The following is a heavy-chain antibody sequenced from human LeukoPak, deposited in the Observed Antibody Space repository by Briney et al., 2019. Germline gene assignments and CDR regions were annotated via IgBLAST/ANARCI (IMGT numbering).Heavy chain of an antibody. Sequence: PSETLSLTCAVSGYSISSGYYWGWIRQPPGKGLEWIGSIYHGGGTYYNPSLKSRVTISVDTSKNQFSLKLSSVTAADTAVYYCARVYSGSYLGYFDYWGQGTLVTVSS. V-gene: IGHV4-38-2*01. J-gene: IGHJ4*02. CDR3: ARVYSGSYLGYFDY. CDR2: IYHGGGT. CDR1: GYSISSGYY. D-gene: IGHD1-26*01.